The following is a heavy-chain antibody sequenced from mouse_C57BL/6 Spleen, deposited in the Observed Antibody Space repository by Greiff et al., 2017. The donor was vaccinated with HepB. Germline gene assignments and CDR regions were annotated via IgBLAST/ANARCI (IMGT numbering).Heavy chain of an antibody. V-gene: IGHV14-2*01. CDR3: ACYYDYEGYFDY. CDR1: GFNIKDYY. D-gene: IGHD2-4*01. CDR2: IDPEDGDT. Sequence: EVQLQQSGAELVKPGASVKLSCTASGFNIKDYYMHWVKQRTEQGLEWIGRIDPEDGDTKYAPKFQGKATITADTSSNTPYLQLSSLTSEDTAVYYCACYYDYEGYFDYWGQGTTLTVSS. J-gene: IGHJ2*01.